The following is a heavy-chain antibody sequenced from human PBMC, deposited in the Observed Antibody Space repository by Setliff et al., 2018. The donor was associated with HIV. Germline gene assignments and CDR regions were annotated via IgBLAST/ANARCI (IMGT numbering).Heavy chain of an antibody. CDR1: GYTFTNYF. J-gene: IGHJ4*02. V-gene: IGHV1-69-2*01. CDR3: ATVRIVGATEFDY. CDR2: VDPEDGET. D-gene: IGHD1-26*01. Sequence: ASVKVSCKASGYTFTNYFMHWVRQAPGEGLEWVGRVDPEDGETRYAMKFQGSVTISADTSTVTTYLSLTSLRSQDTAVYYCATVRIVGATEFDYWGQGTVVTVSS.